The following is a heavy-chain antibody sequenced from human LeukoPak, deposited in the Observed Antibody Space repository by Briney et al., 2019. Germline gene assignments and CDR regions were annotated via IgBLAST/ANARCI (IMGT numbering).Heavy chain of an antibody. CDR2: INPNSGGT. V-gene: IGHV1-2*02. Sequence: GASVKVSCKASGYTFTGDYMHWVRQAPGQGLEWMGWINPNSGGTNYAQKFQGRVTMTRDTSISTAYMELSRLRSDDTAVYYCARDDLAAPDAFDIWGQGTMVTVSS. D-gene: IGHD6-19*01. CDR3: ARDDLAAPDAFDI. J-gene: IGHJ3*02. CDR1: GYTFTGDY.